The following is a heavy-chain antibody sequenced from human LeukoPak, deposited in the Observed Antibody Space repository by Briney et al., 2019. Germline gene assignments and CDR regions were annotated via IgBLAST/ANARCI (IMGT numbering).Heavy chain of an antibody. D-gene: IGHD3-10*01. CDR2: ISSSSTI. CDR1: GFTFSSYS. J-gene: IGHJ4*02. CDR3: ARGGTYGYFDY. V-gene: IGHV3-48*02. Sequence: PGGSLRLSCAASGFTFSSYSMNWVRQAPGQGLEWVSYISSSSTIYYADSVKGRFTISRDNAKNSLYLQMNSLRDEDTAVYYCARGGTYGYFDYWGQGTLVTVSS.